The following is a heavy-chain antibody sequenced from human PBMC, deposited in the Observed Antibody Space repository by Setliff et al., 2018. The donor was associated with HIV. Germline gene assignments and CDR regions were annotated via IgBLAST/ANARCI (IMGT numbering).Heavy chain of an antibody. Sequence: SETLSLTCAVSSHSINSGYYWGWIRQPPGKGLEWIGSINHSGTSYYNPSLKSRVTISIDTSKNQFFLKLSSVTAADTAVYYCARPGVVGSSWSWYFDLWGRGTLVTVSS. CDR3: ARPGVVGSSWSWYFDL. D-gene: IGHD6-13*01. CDR1: SHSINSGYY. CDR2: INHSGTS. J-gene: IGHJ2*01. V-gene: IGHV4-38-2*01.